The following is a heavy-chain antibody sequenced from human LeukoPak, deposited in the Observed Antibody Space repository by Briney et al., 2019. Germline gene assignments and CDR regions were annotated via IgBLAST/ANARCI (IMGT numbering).Heavy chain of an antibody. V-gene: IGHV3-30-3*01. Sequence: GGSLRLSCAASGFTLSNFAMHWVRQAPGKGLAWVAVIPYDGSNQHYADSVKGRFTISRDNSKNTLSLQMNSLRVEDTAVYYCARGSNWENLLGYWGQGTLVTVSS. CDR3: ARGSNWENLLGY. D-gene: IGHD1-1*01. CDR2: IPYDGSNQ. J-gene: IGHJ4*02. CDR1: GFTLSNFA.